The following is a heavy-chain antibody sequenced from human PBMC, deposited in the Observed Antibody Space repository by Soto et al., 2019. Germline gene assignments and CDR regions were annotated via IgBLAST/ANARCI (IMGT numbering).Heavy chain of an antibody. D-gene: IGHD3-9*01. Sequence: GASVKVSCKASGYTFIAYYIHWVRQAPGRGLEWLGWIRPNSGDTKYAQKFQGSVTMTSDTSSGTAFLDLSKLTSDDTAIYYCARSYYDIWTGPSDYYYYAMGVWGQGTTVTVSS. J-gene: IGHJ6*02. V-gene: IGHV1-2*04. CDR1: GYTFIAYY. CDR3: ARSYYDIWTGPSDYYYYAMGV. CDR2: IRPNSGDT.